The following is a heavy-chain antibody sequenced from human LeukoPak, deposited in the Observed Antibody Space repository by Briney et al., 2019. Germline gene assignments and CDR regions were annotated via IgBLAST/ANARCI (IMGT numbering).Heavy chain of an antibody. J-gene: IGHJ3*02. CDR2: IYYSGST. CDR1: GGSISSGGYY. D-gene: IGHD3-3*01. V-gene: IGHV4-31*03. Sequence: TLSLTCTVSGGSISSGGYYWSWIRQHPGKGLEWIGYIYYSGSTYYNPSLKSRVTISVDTSKNQFSLKLSSVTAADTAVYYCARDHDDFWSGYYTPGAFDIWGQGTMVTVSS. CDR3: ARDHDDFWSGYYTPGAFDI.